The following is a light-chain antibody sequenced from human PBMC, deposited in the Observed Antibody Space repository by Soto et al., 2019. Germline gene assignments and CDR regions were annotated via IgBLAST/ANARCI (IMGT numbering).Light chain of an antibody. CDR3: QQYGSFSPIT. CDR2: DAS. J-gene: IGKJ1*01. Sequence: IQMTPSPSTLSASLGDRVTITCRASRSISNWLAWYQQRPGIAPKLLIFDASILQSGVPSRFSGSGSGTEFTLSISRLQTDDFATYYCQQYGSFSPITFGQGTKVDIK. V-gene: IGKV1-5*01. CDR1: RSISNW.